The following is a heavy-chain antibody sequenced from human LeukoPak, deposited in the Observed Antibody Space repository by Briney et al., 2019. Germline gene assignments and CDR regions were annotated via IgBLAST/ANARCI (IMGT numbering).Heavy chain of an antibody. Sequence: GGSLRPSCAASGFTFSSYAMHWVRQAPGKGLERVAVISYDGSNKYYADSVKGRFTISRDNSKNTLYLQMNSLRAEDTAVYYCARVLDDILTGSEFDYWGQGTLVTVSS. D-gene: IGHD3-9*01. J-gene: IGHJ4*02. CDR2: ISYDGSNK. CDR1: GFTFSSYA. V-gene: IGHV3-30-3*01. CDR3: ARVLDDILTGSEFDY.